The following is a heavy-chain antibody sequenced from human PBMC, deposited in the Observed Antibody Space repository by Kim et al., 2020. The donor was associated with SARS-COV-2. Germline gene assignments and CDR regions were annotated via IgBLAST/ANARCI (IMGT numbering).Heavy chain of an antibody. V-gene: IGHV4-31*03. CDR1: GGSISSGGYY. Sequence: SETLSLTCIVSGGSISSGGYYWSWIRQHPEKGLEWIGYIYNSGSTYYNPSLKSRVTISVDTSKNQFSLKLSSVTAADTAVYYCASGRTGGPGGYWGQGTLVTVSS. CDR2: IYNSGST. CDR3: ASGRTGGPGGY. J-gene: IGHJ4*02. D-gene: IGHD2-8*02.